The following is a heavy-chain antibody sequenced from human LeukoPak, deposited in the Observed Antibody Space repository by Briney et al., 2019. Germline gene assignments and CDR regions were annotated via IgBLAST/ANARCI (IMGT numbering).Heavy chain of an antibody. Sequence: ETLSLTCTVSGGSISSYYWSWIRQPPGKGLEWVSSISSTGAHIYYADSLKGRFTISRDNAKNSLYLQMNSLRAEDTALYYCAQGYSSSWYSVCDYWGQGTLVTVSS. CDR2: ISSTGAHI. D-gene: IGHD6-13*01. J-gene: IGHJ4*02. CDR3: AQGYSSSWYSVCDY. V-gene: IGHV3-21*04. CDR1: GGSISSYY.